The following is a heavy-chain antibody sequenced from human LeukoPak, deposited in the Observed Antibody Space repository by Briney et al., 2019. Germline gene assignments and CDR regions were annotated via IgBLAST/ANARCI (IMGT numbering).Heavy chain of an antibody. CDR1: GGSFSGYY. CDR2: INHSGST. Sequence: SETLSLTCAVYGGSFSGYYWSWIRQPPGKGLEWIGEINHSGSTNYNPSLKSRVTISVDTSKNQFSLKLSSVTAADTAVYYCASYDYSNYGSVYWGQGTLVTVSS. CDR3: ASYDYSNYGSVY. J-gene: IGHJ4*02. D-gene: IGHD4-11*01. V-gene: IGHV4-34*01.